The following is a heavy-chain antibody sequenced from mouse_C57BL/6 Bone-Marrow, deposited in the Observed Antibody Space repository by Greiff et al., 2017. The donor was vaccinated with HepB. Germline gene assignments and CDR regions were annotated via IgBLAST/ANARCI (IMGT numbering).Heavy chain of an antibody. CDR1: GYSFTGYF. Sequence: VQLQQSGPELVKPGDSVKISCKASGYSFTGYFMNWVMQSHGKSLEWIGRINPYNGDTFYNQKFKGKATLTVDKSSSTAHMELRSLTSEDSAVYYCAREEAVVAPYYFDYWGQGTTLTVSS. V-gene: IGHV1-20*01. D-gene: IGHD1-1*01. CDR3: AREEAVVAPYYFDY. CDR2: INPYNGDT. J-gene: IGHJ2*01.